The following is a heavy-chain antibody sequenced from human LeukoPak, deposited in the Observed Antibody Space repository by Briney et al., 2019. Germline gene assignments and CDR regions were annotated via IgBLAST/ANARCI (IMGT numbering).Heavy chain of an antibody. CDR3: ARGGTPSPINLYSNYSVLCYFDY. J-gene: IGHJ4*02. CDR1: GFTFSSDA. D-gene: IGHD4-11*01. V-gene: IGHV3-30-3*01. CDR2: ISYDGSNK. Sequence: GGSLRVSCAASGFTFSSDAMHCVRQAPGKGLEWVAVISYDGSNKYYADSVKGRFTISRDNSKNTLYLQMNSLRAEDTAVYYCARGGTPSPINLYSNYSVLCYFDYWGQGTLVTVSS.